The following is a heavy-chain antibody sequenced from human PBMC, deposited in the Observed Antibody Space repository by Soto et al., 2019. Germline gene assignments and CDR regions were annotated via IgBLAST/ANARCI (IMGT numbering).Heavy chain of an antibody. J-gene: IGHJ5*02. D-gene: IGHD6-6*01. CDR3: ARGYVYSSFRFDP. V-gene: IGHV4-31*03. CDR2: IYYSGST. Sequence: SETLSLTCTVSGGSISSGGYYWSWIRQHPGKGLEWIGYIYYSGSTYYNPSLKSRVTISVDTSKNQFSLKLSSVTAADTAVYYCARGYVYSSFRFDPWGQGTLVTVSS. CDR1: GGSISSGGYY.